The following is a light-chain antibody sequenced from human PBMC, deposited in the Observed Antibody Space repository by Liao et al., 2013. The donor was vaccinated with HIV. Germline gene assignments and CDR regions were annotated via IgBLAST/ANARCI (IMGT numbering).Light chain of an antibody. V-gene: IGLV3-21*04. Sequence: SYVLTQPPSVSVAPGETARVTCGGNDIGGKSVHWYQQQPGQAPVLVISYDSERPSGIPERFSGSNSGTTATLTISRVEAGDEADYYCLVWDSTSDHRVFGGGTKLTVV. CDR2: YDS. J-gene: IGLJ3*02. CDR1: DIGGKS. CDR3: LVWDSTSDHRV.